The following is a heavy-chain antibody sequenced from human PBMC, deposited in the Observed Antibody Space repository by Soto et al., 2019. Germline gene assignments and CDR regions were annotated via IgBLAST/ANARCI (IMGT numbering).Heavy chain of an antibody. Sequence: SVKVSCKASGGTFSSYAISWVRQAPGQGLEWMGGIIPIFVTANYAQKFQGRVTITADESTSTAYMELSSLRSEDTAVYYCAKPQNDFWSGRPPYYYYGMDVWGQGTTVTVSS. V-gene: IGHV1-69*13. CDR1: GGTFSSYA. CDR2: IIPIFVTA. CDR3: AKPQNDFWSGRPPYYYYGMDV. J-gene: IGHJ6*02. D-gene: IGHD3-3*01.